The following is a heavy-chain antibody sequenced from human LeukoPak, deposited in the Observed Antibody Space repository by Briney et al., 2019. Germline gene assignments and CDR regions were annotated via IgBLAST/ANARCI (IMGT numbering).Heavy chain of an antibody. Sequence: SETLSLTCAVYGGSFSGYYRSWIRQPPGKGLEWIGEINHSGSTNYNPSLKSRVTISVDTSKNQFSLKLSSVTAADTAVYYCARAGRLTLDIWGQGTMVTVSS. CDR3: ARAGRLTLDI. CDR2: INHSGST. D-gene: IGHD6-25*01. V-gene: IGHV4-34*01. J-gene: IGHJ3*02. CDR1: GGSFSGYY.